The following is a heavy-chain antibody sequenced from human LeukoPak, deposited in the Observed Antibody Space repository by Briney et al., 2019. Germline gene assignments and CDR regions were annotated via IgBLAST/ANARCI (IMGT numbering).Heavy chain of an antibody. V-gene: IGHV1-24*01. Sequence: ASVKVSCKVSGYTLTELSMHWVRQAPGKGLEWVGGFDPEDGETIYAQKFQGRVTMTEDTSTDTAYMELSSLRSEDTAVYYCASNTAMVTSFSYWGQGTLVTVSS. D-gene: IGHD5-18*01. CDR2: FDPEDGET. CDR3: ASNTAMVTSFSY. J-gene: IGHJ4*02. CDR1: GYTLTELS.